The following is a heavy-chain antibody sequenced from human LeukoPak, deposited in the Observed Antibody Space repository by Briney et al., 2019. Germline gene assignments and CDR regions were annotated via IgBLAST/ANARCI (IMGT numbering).Heavy chain of an antibody. J-gene: IGHJ4*02. CDR3: AGGKSEYSSSGDFAY. D-gene: IGHD6-6*01. CDR1: GFTFSTYS. Sequence: GGSLRLSCAASGFTFSTYSMNWVRQAPGKGLEWVSYISSSSTTIYYADSVKGRFTISRDNAKNSLYLQLNSLGAEATAVYYCAGGKSEYSSSGDFAYWGQGTLVTVSS. V-gene: IGHV3-48*01. CDR2: ISSSSTTI.